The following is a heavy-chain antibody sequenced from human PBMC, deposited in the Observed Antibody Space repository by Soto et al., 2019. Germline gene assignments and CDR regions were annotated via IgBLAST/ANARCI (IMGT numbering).Heavy chain of an antibody. CDR1: CGSISSGDYY. Sequence: SETLSLTCTVSCGSISSGDYYWSWIRQPPGKGLEWIGYIYYSGSTYYNPSLKSRVTISVDTSKNQFSLKLSSVTAADTAVYYCARVGAPWTMVRDDFDYWGQGTLVTVSS. D-gene: IGHD3-10*01. CDR2: IYYSGST. V-gene: IGHV4-30-4*01. CDR3: ARVGAPWTMVRDDFDY. J-gene: IGHJ4*02.